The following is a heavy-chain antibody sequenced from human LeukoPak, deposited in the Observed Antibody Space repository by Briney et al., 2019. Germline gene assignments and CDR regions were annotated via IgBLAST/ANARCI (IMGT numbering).Heavy chain of an antibody. V-gene: IGHV1-69*05. D-gene: IGHD2-2*01. Sequence: SVKVSCKASGYTFTSYDINWVRQAPGQGLEWMGGIIPIFGTANYAQKFQGRVTITTDESTSTAYMELSSLRSEDTAVYYCARGGGYCSSTSCSQFDYWGQGTLVTVSS. CDR1: GYTFTSYD. CDR3: ARGGGYCSSTSCSQFDY. J-gene: IGHJ4*02. CDR2: IIPIFGTA.